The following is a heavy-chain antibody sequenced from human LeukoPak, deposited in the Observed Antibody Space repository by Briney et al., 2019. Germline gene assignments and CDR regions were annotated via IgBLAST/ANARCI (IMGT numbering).Heavy chain of an antibody. Sequence: GGSLRLSCAASGFTFSSYAMHWVRQASGKGLEWMAFISYDGSNKYYADSVKGRFTISRDNSKNTLYLQMNSLRAEDTAVYYCSSGWLFGYWGQGTLVTVSS. CDR2: ISYDGSNK. V-gene: IGHV3-30*04. CDR1: GFTFSSYA. CDR3: SSGWLFGY. D-gene: IGHD3-10*01. J-gene: IGHJ4*02.